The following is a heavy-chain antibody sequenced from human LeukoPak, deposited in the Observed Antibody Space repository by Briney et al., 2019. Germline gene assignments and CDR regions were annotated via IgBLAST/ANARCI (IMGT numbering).Heavy chain of an antibody. CDR1: GYTFTTYD. Sequence: ALVKVSCKASGYTFTTYDINWVRQATGQGLEWMGWMNPYSGNTGYAQKFQGRVSITKNTSISTAYMELSSLRSEDTAVYYCARGDVWGTYRSHYFDYWGQGTLVTVSS. D-gene: IGHD3-16*02. CDR2: MNPYSGNT. V-gene: IGHV1-8*03. J-gene: IGHJ4*02. CDR3: ARGDVWGTYRSHYFDY.